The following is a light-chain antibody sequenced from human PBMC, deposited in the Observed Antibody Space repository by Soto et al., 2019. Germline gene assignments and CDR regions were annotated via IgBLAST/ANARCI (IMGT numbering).Light chain of an antibody. CDR2: DND. Sequence: QSALTQPASVSGSPGQSITISCTGTSSDVGGYNYVSWYQQYPGKAPKLLIYDNDKRPSGIPDRFSGSKSGTSATLGITGLQTGDEADYYCATWDRSLSVGVFGGGTQLTVL. CDR1: SSDVGGYNY. J-gene: IGLJ2*01. V-gene: IGLV1-51*01. CDR3: ATWDRSLSVGV.